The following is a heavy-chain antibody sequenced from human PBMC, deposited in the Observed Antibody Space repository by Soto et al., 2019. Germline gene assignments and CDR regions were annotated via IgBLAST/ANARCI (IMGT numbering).Heavy chain of an antibody. CDR1: GFTFSSYA. Sequence: EVQLLESGGGLVQPGGSLRLSCAASGFTFSSYAMSWVRQAPGKGLEWVSAISGSGGSTYYADSVKGRFTISRDNSKNTLYLKMNSLRAGDTAVYYCAKGGRYYGSGSYFGKPGDHWGKGTLVTFPP. CDR3: AKGGRYYGSGSYFGKPGDH. D-gene: IGHD3-10*01. J-gene: IGHJ4*02. V-gene: IGHV3-23*01. CDR2: ISGSGGST.